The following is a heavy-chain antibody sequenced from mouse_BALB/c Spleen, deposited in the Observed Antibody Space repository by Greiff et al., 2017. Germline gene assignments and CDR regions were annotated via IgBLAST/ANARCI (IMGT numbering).Heavy chain of an antibody. CDR3: AREDFLYYGNYVAY. D-gene: IGHD2-1*01. Sequence: VQLQQSGPGLVKPSQSLSLTCSVTGYSITSGYYWNWIRQFPGNKLEWMGYISYDGSNNYNPSLKNRISITRDTSKNQFFLKLNSVTTEDTATYYCAREDFLYYGNYVAYWGQGTLVTVSA. CDR2: ISYDGSN. V-gene: IGHV3-6*02. CDR1: GYSITSGYY. J-gene: IGHJ3*01.